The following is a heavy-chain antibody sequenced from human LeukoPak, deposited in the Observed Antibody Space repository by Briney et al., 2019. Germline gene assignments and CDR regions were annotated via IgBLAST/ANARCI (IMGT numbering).Heavy chain of an antibody. J-gene: IGHJ4*02. CDR3: ARGGSGHYYFDY. Sequence: GGSLRLSCAASGFTFSNYPMNWVRQAPGKGPEWVSYISSSSSTTYYADSVKGRFTISRDNSKNTLYLQMNSLRAEDTAVYYCARGGSGHYYFDYWGQGTQISVSS. D-gene: IGHD3-22*01. CDR2: ISSSSSTT. CDR1: GFTFSNYP. V-gene: IGHV3-48*01.